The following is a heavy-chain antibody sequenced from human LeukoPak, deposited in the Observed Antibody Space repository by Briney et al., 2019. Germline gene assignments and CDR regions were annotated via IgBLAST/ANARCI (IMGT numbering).Heavy chain of an antibody. CDR2: IVVGSGNT. V-gene: IGHV1-58*01. CDR1: GFTFTSSA. D-gene: IGHD3-10*01. J-gene: IGHJ5*02. CDR3: AADPNYYGSGSLKFDP. Sequence: ASVKVSCKASGFTFTSSAVQWVRQARGQRLEWIGWIVVGSGNTNYAQKFQERVTITRDMSTTTAYMELSSLRSEDTAIYYCAADPNYYGSGSLKFDPWGQGTLVTVSS.